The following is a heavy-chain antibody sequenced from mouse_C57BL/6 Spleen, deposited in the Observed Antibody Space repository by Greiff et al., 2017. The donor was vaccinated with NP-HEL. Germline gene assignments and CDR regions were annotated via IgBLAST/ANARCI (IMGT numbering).Heavy chain of an antibody. D-gene: IGHD1-1*01. Sequence: EVQLQQSGPELVKPGASVKMSCKASGYTFTDYNMHWVKQSHGKSLEWIGYINPNNGGTSYNQKFKGKATLTVNKSSSTAYMELRSLTSEDAAVYYCASGINYYGSSYDNYFDDWGKGTTLTVSS. CDR1: GYTFTDYN. CDR3: ASGINYYGSSYDNYFDD. CDR2: INPNNGGT. J-gene: IGHJ2*01. V-gene: IGHV1-22*01.